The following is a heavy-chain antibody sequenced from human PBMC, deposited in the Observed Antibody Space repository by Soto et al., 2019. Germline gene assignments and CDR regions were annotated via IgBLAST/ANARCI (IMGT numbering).Heavy chain of an antibody. D-gene: IGHD2-15*01. CDR1: GFTFSSYW. Sequence: EVQLVESGGGLVQPGGSLRLSCAASGFTFSSYWMHWVRQAPGKGLVWVSRINSDGSSTSYADSVKGRFTMSRDNAKNTLYLQMNSPRAEDTAVYYCARGGRVVVAAKDHYYYYMDVWGKGTTVTVSS. J-gene: IGHJ6*03. CDR3: ARGGRVVVAAKDHYYYYMDV. V-gene: IGHV3-74*01. CDR2: INSDGSST.